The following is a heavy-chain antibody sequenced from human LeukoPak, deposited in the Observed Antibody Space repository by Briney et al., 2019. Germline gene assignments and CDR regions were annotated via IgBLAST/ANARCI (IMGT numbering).Heavy chain of an antibody. Sequence: GASLRLSCAASGFTFSNYAMSWVRQAPGKGLEWVSAIVGSGGATYYADSVKGRFTISRDNSKNTLYLQMSTLRAEDTAVYYCARDKVVAWSGITWWSYYYGMDVWGQGTTVTVSS. CDR3: ARDKVVAWSGITWWSYYYGMDV. V-gene: IGHV3-23*01. D-gene: IGHD3-3*01. CDR1: GFTFSNYA. J-gene: IGHJ6*02. CDR2: IVGSGGAT.